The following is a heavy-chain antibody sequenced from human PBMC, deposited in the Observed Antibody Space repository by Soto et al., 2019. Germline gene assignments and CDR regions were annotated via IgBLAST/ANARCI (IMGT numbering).Heavy chain of an antibody. V-gene: IGHV1-8*02. J-gene: IGHJ5*02. D-gene: IGHD2-2*01. CDR3: ARIAMPARPRWYNWFDP. CDR1: GYTFNDYE. CDR2: MNPNSGET. Sequence: QEQLVQSAAEVKKPGASVKVSCMTSGYTFNDYEINWVRQATGQGLEWIGWMNPNSGETGYAQRFQGRVTMTTSSSLSTAYLELSSLTSDDTAVYYCARIAMPARPRWYNWFDPWDQGTLVTVSS.